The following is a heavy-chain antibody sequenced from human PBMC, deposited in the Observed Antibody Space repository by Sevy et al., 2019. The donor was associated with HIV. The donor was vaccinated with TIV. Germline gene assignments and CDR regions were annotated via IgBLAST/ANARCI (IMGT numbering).Heavy chain of an antibody. Sequence: GGSLRLSCAASGFTFSSYAMHWVRQAPGKGLEWVAVISYDGSNKYYADSVKGRFTISRDNSKNTLYLQMNSLRAEDTAVYYCARVRRMLWYYFDYWGQGTLVTVSS. J-gene: IGHJ4*02. CDR1: GFTFSSYA. V-gene: IGHV3-30-3*01. CDR2: ISYDGSNK. CDR3: ARVRRMLWYYFDY. D-gene: IGHD2-8*01.